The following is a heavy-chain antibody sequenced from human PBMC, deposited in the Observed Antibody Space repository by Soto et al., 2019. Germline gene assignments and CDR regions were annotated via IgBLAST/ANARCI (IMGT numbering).Heavy chain of an antibody. D-gene: IGHD3-9*01. Sequence: GASVKVSCKASGYTFTSYAMHWVRQAPGQRLEWMGWINAGNGNTKYSQKFQGRVTITRDTSASTAYMELSSLRSEDTAVYYCARSGRELVIISSNWFDPWGQGTLVTVSS. V-gene: IGHV1-3*01. CDR2: INAGNGNT. CDR1: GYTFTSYA. J-gene: IGHJ5*02. CDR3: ARSGRELVIISSNWFDP.